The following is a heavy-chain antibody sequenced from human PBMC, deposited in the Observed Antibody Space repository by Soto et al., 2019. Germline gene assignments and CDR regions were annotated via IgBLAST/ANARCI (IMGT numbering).Heavy chain of an antibody. D-gene: IGHD3-22*01. J-gene: IGHJ4*02. Sequence: PGGSLRLSCAASGFTFSSYAMSWVRQAPGKGLEWVSAISGSGGSTYYADAVKGRFTISRDNSKNTLYLQMNSLRAEDTAVYYCAKSLGYYDSSGYPYYFDYWGQRTLVTVSS. V-gene: IGHV3-23*01. CDR2: ISGSGGST. CDR3: AKSLGYYDSSGYPYYFDY. CDR1: GFTFSSYA.